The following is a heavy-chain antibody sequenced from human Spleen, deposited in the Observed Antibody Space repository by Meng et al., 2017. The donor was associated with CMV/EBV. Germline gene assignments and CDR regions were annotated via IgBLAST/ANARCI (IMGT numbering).Heavy chain of an antibody. D-gene: IGHD2-2*01. CDR2: ISSSSSYI. CDR1: GFTFSSYS. V-gene: IGHV3-21*04. CDR3: AKGYREYQLLEDAFDI. J-gene: IGHJ3*02. Sequence: GGSLRLSCAASGFTFSSYSMNWVRQAPGKGLEWVSSISSSSSYIYYADSVKGRFTISRDNAKNSLYLQMNSPRADDTAVYYCAKGYREYQLLEDAFDIWGQGTMVTVSS.